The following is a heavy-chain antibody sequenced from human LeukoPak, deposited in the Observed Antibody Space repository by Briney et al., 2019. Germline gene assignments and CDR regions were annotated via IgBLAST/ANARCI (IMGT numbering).Heavy chain of an antibody. J-gene: IGHJ4*02. V-gene: IGHV3-74*01. CDR1: GFTFSSNW. Sequence: GGSLRLSCAASGFTFSSNWMHWVRQAPGKGLVWVSSINSDGSSTSYADSVKGRFTISRDNAKNTLYLQMNTLRAEDTAVYYCASLDYWGQGTPVTVSS. CDR2: INSDGSST. CDR3: ASLDY.